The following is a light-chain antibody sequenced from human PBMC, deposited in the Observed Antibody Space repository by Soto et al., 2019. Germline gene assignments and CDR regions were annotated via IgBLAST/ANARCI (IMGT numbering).Light chain of an antibody. CDR1: QTVSSAY. CDR2: GAF. Sequence: EIVLTQSPATLSVSPGERATLSCRASQTVSSAYLAWFQQKPGQAPRLLIYGAFKRATGIPDRFSGSGSGTDFTLTISRMEPEDFAVYCCQQYGSSPRTFGQGTKVDIK. J-gene: IGKJ1*01. V-gene: IGKV3-20*01. CDR3: QQYGSSPRT.